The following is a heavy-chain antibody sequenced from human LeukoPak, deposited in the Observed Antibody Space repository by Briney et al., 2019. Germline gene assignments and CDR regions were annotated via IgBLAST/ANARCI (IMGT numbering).Heavy chain of an antibody. V-gene: IGHV3-23*01. CDR3: AKDRDRNYYDILTGYYQYGDYFDY. Sequence: GGSLRLSCAASGFTFSSYAMSWVRQAPGKGLEWVSAISGSGGSTYYADSVKGRFTISRDNSKNTLYLQMNSLRAEDTAVYYCAKDRDRNYYDILTGYYQYGDYFDYWGQGTLVTVSS. CDR1: GFTFSSYA. CDR2: ISGSGGST. J-gene: IGHJ4*02. D-gene: IGHD3-9*01.